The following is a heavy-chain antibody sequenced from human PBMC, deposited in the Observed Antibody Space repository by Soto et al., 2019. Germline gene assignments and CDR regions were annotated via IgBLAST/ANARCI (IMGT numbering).Heavy chain of an antibody. CDR1: CGSFSGYY. CDR3: ARTARFDC. Sequence: QVQLQQWGAGLLKPSETLSLTCDVYCGSFSGYYWSWIRQPPGKGLEWIGEINHSGSTNYNPSLKSRVTMSVDTSKNQFSLKLSSVTAADTDVYYCARTARFDCWGQGTLVTVSS. J-gene: IGHJ4*02. V-gene: IGHV4-34*01. CDR2: INHSGST.